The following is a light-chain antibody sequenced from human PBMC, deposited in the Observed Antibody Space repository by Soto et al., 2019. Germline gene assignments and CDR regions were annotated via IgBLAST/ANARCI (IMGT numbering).Light chain of an antibody. V-gene: IGKV1-33*01. CDR1: QDITNY. J-gene: IGKJ2*01. CDR3: QQYDNLPHT. Sequence: DIQMTQSPSSLSASVGDRVTITCQASQDITNYLNWYQQKPGKAPKLLIYDASNLETGVPSRFSVSGSGTDFTFSISSLQPVDIATYYCQQYDNLPHTFGQGTKLVIK. CDR2: DAS.